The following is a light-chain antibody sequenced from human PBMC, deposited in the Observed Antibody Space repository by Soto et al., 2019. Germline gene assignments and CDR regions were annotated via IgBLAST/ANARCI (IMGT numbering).Light chain of an antibody. CDR3: GADHGSGSNFAVV. CDR2: VGTGGLVG. V-gene: IGLV9-49*01. CDR1: SDYSNYR. J-gene: IGLJ2*01. Sequence: QSVLTQPPSTSASLGASVTLTCTLSSDYSNYRVDWYQQRPGKGPRFVMRVGTGGLVGSKGDGIPDRFSVLGSGLNRYLTIKNIQDEDESDYHCGADHGSGSNFAVVFGGGTKLTVL.